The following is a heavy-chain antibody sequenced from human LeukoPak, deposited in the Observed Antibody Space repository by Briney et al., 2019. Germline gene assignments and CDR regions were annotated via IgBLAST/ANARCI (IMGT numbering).Heavy chain of an antibody. V-gene: IGHV4-59*01. CDR2: IYSSGST. D-gene: IGHD6-19*01. J-gene: IGHJ4*02. CDR1: GGSLSIYH. Sequence: PSETLSLTCTVSGGSLSIYHWSWVRQPPGKGLEWIGYIYSSGSTNYNPSLKSRVTISLDTSKNQFSLRLSSVTAADTAMYYCARQDYTTGWYFLDQWGQGTLVTVSS. CDR3: ARQDYTTGWYFLDQ.